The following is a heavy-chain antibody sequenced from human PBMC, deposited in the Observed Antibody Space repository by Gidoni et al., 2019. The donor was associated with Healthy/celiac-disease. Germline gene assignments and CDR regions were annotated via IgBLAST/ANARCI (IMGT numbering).Heavy chain of an antibody. CDR3: ATLTIFGVVPFDY. CDR2: ISGSGGST. D-gene: IGHD3-3*01. CDR1: GFTFSSYA. J-gene: IGHJ4*02. Sequence: VQLLESGGGLVQPGGSLRLSCAASGFTFSSYAMGWVRQAPGTGLEWVSAISGSGGSTYYADSVKGRFTIARDNSKNTLYLQMNSLRAEDTTVYYCATLTIFGVVPFDYWGQGTLVTVSS. V-gene: IGHV3-23*01.